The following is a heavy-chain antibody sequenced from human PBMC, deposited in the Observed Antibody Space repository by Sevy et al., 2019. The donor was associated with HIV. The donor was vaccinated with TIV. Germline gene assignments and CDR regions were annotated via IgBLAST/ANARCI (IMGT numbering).Heavy chain of an antibody. Sequence: GSLRLSCAASGFTFSSYAMNWVRQAPGKGLEWVSTIFGNGGVTYYAESVKGRFTISRDSSKKTLYLQMNSLRAGDTAVYYCAGGRYDSSGSFDAFDIWGQGTMVTVSS. D-gene: IGHD3-22*01. V-gene: IGHV3-23*01. CDR3: AGGRYDSSGSFDAFDI. J-gene: IGHJ3*02. CDR2: IFGNGGVT. CDR1: GFTFSSYA.